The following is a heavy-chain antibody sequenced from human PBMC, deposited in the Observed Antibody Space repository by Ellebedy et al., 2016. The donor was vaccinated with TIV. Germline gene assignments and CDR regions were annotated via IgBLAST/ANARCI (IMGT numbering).Heavy chain of an antibody. Sequence: GESLKISCAVSGFPFSNYNMNWIRQAPGKGLEWVSSVNSVSTYMFYADSVKGRFTVSRDTAKNSLYLQINNLRAEETAVYYCARDFDTAPMKTIFDYWGHGTLVTVSS. CDR1: GFPFSNYN. D-gene: IGHD5-18*01. CDR2: VNSVSTYM. J-gene: IGHJ4*01. V-gene: IGHV3-21*01. CDR3: ARDFDTAPMKTIFDY.